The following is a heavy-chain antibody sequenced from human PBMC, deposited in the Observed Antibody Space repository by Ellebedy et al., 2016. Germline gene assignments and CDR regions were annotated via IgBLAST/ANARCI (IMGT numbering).Heavy chain of an antibody. V-gene: IGHV3-21*01. CDR2: ISSSSSYI. CDR1: GFTFNSYS. CDR3: ARELIVATITQNYYYGMDV. Sequence: GGSLRLXXAASGFTFNSYSMNWVRQAPGKGLEWVSSISSSSSYIYYADSVKGRFTISRDNAKNSLYLQMNSLRAEDTAVYYCARELIVATITQNYYYGMDVWGQGTTVTVSS. D-gene: IGHD5-12*01. J-gene: IGHJ6*02.